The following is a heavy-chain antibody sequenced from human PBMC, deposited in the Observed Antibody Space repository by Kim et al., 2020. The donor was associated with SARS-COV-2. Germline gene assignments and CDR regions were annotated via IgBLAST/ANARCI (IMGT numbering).Heavy chain of an antibody. V-gene: IGHV3-23*01. CDR3: AKDHYDFWSGYLRGPFGY. Sequence: GSLRLSCAASGFTFSSYAMSWVRQAPGKGLEWVSAISGSGGSTYYADSVKGRFTISRDNSKNTLYLQMNSLRAEDTAVYYCAKDHYDFWSGYLRGPFGYWGQGTLVTVSS. CDR2: ISGSGGST. J-gene: IGHJ4*02. CDR1: GFTFSSYA. D-gene: IGHD3-3*01.